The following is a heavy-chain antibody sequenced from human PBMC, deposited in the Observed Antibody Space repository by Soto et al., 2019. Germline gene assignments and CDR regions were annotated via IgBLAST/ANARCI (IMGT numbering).Heavy chain of an antibody. CDR2: IIPILGIA. V-gene: IGHV1-69*02. CDR3: ASQGGYCSSTSCFPGWFDP. J-gene: IGHJ5*02. D-gene: IGHD2-2*01. CDR1: GGTFSSYT. Sequence: QVQLVQSGAEVKKPGSSVKVSCKASGGTFSSYTISWVRQAPGQGLEWMGRIIPILGIANYAQKFQGRVTITADKSTSTAYRELSSLRSEDTAVYYCASQGGYCSSTSCFPGWFDPWGQGTLVTVSS.